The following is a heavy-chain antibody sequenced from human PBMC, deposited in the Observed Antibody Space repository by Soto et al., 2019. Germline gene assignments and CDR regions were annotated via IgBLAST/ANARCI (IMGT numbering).Heavy chain of an antibody. D-gene: IGHD6-13*01. J-gene: IGHJ4*02. CDR1: GFSFSGSA. CDR3: TRLAAAGGIDC. CDR2: VRNKGNSYET. V-gene: IGHV3-73*01. Sequence: GGSLRLSCAASGFSFSGSAMHWVRQASGKGLEWVGRVRNKGNSYETAFAASVKGRFSISGDDSKNTVYLQMNSLTTEDTAVYYCTRLAAAGGIDCWGQGTLVTVS.